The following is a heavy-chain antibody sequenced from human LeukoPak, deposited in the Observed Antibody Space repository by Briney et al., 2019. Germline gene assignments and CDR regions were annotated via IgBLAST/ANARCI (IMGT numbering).Heavy chain of an antibody. CDR2: IYYSGST. CDR3: ARLSSSSWYVYFDY. D-gene: IGHD6-13*01. V-gene: IGHV4-39*01. Sequence: SETLSLTCTVSGGSISSSGYYWGWIRQPPGKGLEWIGSIYYSGSTYYNPSLKSRVTISVDTSKNQFSLKLSSVTAADTAVYYCARLSSSSWYVYFDYWGQGTLVTVSS. CDR1: GGSISSSGYY. J-gene: IGHJ4*02.